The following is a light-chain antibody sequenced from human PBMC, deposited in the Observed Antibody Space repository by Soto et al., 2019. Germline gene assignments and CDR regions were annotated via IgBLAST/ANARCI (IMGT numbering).Light chain of an antibody. CDR3: QQSYRTPIT. V-gene: IGKV1-39*01. CDR1: QTISTY. Sequence: DIQMTQSPSSLSASVGDRVTITCWTSQTISTYLNWYQHKPGKAPEVLIYAASNLQSGVPSRFSGSGSGTDFTLTISSLQPADSATYYCQQSYRTPITFGQGTDWRL. CDR2: AAS. J-gene: IGKJ5*01.